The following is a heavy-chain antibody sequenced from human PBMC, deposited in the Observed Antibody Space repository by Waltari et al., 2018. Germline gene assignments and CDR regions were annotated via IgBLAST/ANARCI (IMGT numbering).Heavy chain of an antibody. CDR3: ARELYGDLYYFDY. D-gene: IGHD4-17*01. J-gene: IGHJ4*02. Sequence: QVQLVESGGGVVQPGRSLRLSCAASGFTFSSYGMHWVRQAPGKGLEWVAVIWYDGSNKYYADSVKGRFTISRDNSKNTLYLQMNSLRAEDTAVYYCARELYGDLYYFDYWGQGTLVTVSS. CDR1: GFTFSSYG. CDR2: IWYDGSNK. V-gene: IGHV3-33*01.